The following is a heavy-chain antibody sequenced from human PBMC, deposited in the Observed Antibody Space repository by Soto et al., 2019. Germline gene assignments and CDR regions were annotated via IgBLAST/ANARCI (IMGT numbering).Heavy chain of an antibody. D-gene: IGHD3-9*01. CDR3: ARALRYFDWLFEGFYFDY. CDR2: INHSGST. V-gene: IGHV4-34*01. Sequence: SETLSLTCAVYGGSFSGYYWSWIRQPPGKGLEWIGEINHSGSTNYNPSLKSRVTISVDTSKNQFSLKLSSVTAADTAVYYCARALRYFDWLFEGFYFDYWGQGTLVTVSS. J-gene: IGHJ4*02. CDR1: GGSFSGYY.